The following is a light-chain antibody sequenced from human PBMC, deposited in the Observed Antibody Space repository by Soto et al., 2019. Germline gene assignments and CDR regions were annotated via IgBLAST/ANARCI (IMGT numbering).Light chain of an antibody. Sequence: EIVLAQSPGTLSLSPGERATLSCRASQSVTSSSLAWYQQKPGQAPRLLIYGASSRATGIPDRFSGSGSGTDFTLTISRLEPEDFAVYYCHQYAGSPWTFGPGNKWEI. J-gene: IGKJ1*01. CDR1: QSVTSSS. CDR3: HQYAGSPWT. V-gene: IGKV3-20*01. CDR2: GAS.